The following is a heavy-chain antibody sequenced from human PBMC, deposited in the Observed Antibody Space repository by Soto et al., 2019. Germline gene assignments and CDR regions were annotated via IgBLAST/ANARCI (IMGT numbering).Heavy chain of an antibody. CDR2: ISAYNGNT. CDR1: GYTFTSYG. D-gene: IGHD6-13*01. J-gene: IGHJ6*02. V-gene: IGHV1-18*01. CDR3: AIRPYSSSWYEPLYYYYGMDV. Sequence: ASVKVSCKASGYTFTSYGISWVRQAPGQGLEWMGWISAYNGNTNYAQKLQGRVTMTTDTSTSTAYMELRSLRSDDTAVYYCAIRPYSSSWYEPLYYYYGMDVWGQGTTVTVSS.